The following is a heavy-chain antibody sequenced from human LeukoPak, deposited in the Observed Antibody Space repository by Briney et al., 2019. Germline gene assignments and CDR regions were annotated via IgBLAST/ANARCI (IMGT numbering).Heavy chain of an antibody. Sequence: ASVKVSCKASGYTFINFAINWGRQAPGQRPEWMGWINAGNGNTKYSQKFQGRVTITRDTSASTAYMELSGLISEDTAVYYCARGPRAAADDYWGQGTLVTVSS. D-gene: IGHD6-13*01. CDR3: ARGPRAAADDY. J-gene: IGHJ4*02. CDR2: INAGNGNT. V-gene: IGHV1-3*01. CDR1: GYTFINFA.